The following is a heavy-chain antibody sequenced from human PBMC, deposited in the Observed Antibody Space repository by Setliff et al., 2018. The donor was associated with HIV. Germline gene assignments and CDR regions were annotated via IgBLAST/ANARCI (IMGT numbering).Heavy chain of an antibody. CDR3: AVDLGDYYYDATDYYYGGGLGY. Sequence: SVKVSCKASRFTFTSAAVQWVRQARGQRPEWIGWIVVGSGNTKYAQRFQERVTITRDMSTRTAYMELSSLRSEDTAVYYCAVDLGDYYYDATDYYYGGGLGYWGQGTLVTVSS. V-gene: IGHV1-58*01. J-gene: IGHJ4*02. CDR1: RFTFTSAA. D-gene: IGHD3-22*01. CDR2: IVVGSGNT.